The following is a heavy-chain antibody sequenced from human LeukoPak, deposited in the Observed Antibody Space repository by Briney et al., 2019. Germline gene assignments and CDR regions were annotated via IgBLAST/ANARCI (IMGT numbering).Heavy chain of an antibody. Sequence: ASVKVSCKASGYTFTGYYMHWVRQAPGQGLEWMGWINPNSGGTNYAQKFQGRVTMTRDTSISTAYMELSRLRSDDTAVYYCARVRGGLRSGDYNSEKFDIWGQGTMVTVSS. CDR1: GYTFTGYY. CDR2: INPNSGGT. V-gene: IGHV1-2*02. D-gene: IGHD2-21*02. CDR3: ARVRGGLRSGDYNSEKFDI. J-gene: IGHJ3*02.